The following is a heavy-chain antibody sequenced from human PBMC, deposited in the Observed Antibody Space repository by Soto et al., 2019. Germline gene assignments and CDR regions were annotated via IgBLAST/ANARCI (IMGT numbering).Heavy chain of an antibody. V-gene: IGHV1-18*01. CDR1: GYIFTNYG. Sequence: QVQLVQSGAEVKKPGASVKVSCKTSGYIFTNYGITWVRQAPGQGLEWMGWIRPYNGNTSYAQKLQGRVTMTTDTSTGTAYMELRRLRSDDTAVYYCARGTYYYDSDWGQGALVTVS. CDR2: IRPYNGNT. CDR3: ARGTYYYDSD. J-gene: IGHJ4*02. D-gene: IGHD3-22*01.